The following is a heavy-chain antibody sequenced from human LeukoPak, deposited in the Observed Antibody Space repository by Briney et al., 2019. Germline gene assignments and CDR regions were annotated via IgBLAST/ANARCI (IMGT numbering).Heavy chain of an antibody. J-gene: IGHJ6*02. CDR3: ARAQNRYSSSWASYYYYGMDV. Sequence: SETLSLTCTVSGGSVSSGSYYWSWIRQPPGKGLEWIGYIYHSGSTNYNPSLKSRVTISVDTSKNQFSLKLSSVTAADTAVYYCARAQNRYSSSWASYYYYGMDVWGQGTTVTVSS. D-gene: IGHD6-13*01. CDR2: IYHSGST. CDR1: GGSVSSGSYY. V-gene: IGHV4-61*01.